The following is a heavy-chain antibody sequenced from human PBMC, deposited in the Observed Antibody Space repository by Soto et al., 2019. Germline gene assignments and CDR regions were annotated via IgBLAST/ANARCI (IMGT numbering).Heavy chain of an antibody. CDR3: ARDLGYYDFWSGYYNPPPENNWFDP. J-gene: IGHJ5*02. D-gene: IGHD3-3*01. CDR1: GYTFTSYG. Sequence: GASVKVSCKASGYTFTSYGISWVRQAPGQGLEWMGWISAYNGNTNYAQKLQGRVTMTTDTSTSTAYMELRSLRSDDTAVYYCARDLGYYDFWSGYYNPPPENNWFDPWGQGTLVTVSS. V-gene: IGHV1-18*01. CDR2: ISAYNGNT.